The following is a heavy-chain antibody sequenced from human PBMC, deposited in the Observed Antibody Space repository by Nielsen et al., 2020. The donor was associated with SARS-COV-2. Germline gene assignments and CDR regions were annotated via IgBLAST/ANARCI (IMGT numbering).Heavy chain of an antibody. CDR3: ARPPDT. J-gene: IGHJ3*01. V-gene: IGHV4-59*08. Sequence: SETLSLTCTVSGGSIGSYYWSWIRQPPGKGPEWIGSIHYSGRTTYNPSLKSRVTISIDTSKNQFSLKLTSVTAADTAVYYCARPPDTWGQGTMVAVSS. CDR2: IHYSGRT. CDR1: GGSIGSYY.